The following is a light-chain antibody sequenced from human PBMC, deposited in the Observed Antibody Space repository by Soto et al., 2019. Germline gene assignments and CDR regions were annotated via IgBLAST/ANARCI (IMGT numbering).Light chain of an antibody. CDR3: QLFDNSLFT. CDR2: GAA. Sequence: VLTQSPGTLVLSPGESATLSCRASQHVNSANFAGYQQKPGQAPRRLIDGAASRAPGVPDRFTGSASATDFPLTINRLEPEDFAVYYCQLFDNSLFTFGQGTKLEIK. CDR1: QHVNSAN. J-gene: IGKJ2*01. V-gene: IGKV3-20*01.